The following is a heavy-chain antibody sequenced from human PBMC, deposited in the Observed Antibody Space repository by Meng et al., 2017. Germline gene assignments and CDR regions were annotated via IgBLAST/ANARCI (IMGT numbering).Heavy chain of an antibody. V-gene: IGHV1-2*06. D-gene: IGHD3-22*01. CDR3: ARALIVVANWFDP. Sequence: QVQRGQSGAEVKKPGASVKVSCKASGYTFTGYYMHWVRQAPGQGLEWMGRINPNSGGTNYAQKFQGRVTMTRDTSISTAYMELSRLRSDDTAVYYCARALIVVANWFDPWGQGTLVTVSS. CDR1: GYTFTGYY. J-gene: IGHJ5*02. CDR2: INPNSGGT.